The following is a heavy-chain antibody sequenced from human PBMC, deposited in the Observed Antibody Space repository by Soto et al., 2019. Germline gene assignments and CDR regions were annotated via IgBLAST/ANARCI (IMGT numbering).Heavy chain of an antibody. D-gene: IGHD2-2*01. J-gene: IGHJ6*02. CDR1: GGSISSSSYY. CDR3: ARHEVVVVPAAIAPYGMDV. V-gene: IGHV4-39*01. Sequence: SETLSLTCTVSGGSISSSSYYWGWIRQPPGKGLEWIGSIYYSGSTYYNPSLKSRVTISVDTSKNQFSLKLSSVTAADTAVYYCARHEVVVVPAAIAPYGMDVWGQGTTVT. CDR2: IYYSGST.